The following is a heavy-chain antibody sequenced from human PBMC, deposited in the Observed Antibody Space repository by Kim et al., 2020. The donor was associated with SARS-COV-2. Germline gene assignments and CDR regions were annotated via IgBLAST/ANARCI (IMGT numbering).Heavy chain of an antibody. D-gene: IGHD1-1*01. V-gene: IGHV6-1*01. Sequence: INYTVSGKSRLIISPDTSKNEFSLSLNSVTPEDTAIYYCARRTEKAAFDIWGQGTMVTVSS. CDR3: ARRTEKAAFDI. CDR2: I. J-gene: IGHJ3*02.